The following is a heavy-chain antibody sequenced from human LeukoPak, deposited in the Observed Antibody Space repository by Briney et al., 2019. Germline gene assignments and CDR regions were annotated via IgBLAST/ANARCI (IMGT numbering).Heavy chain of an antibody. J-gene: IGHJ4*02. CDR1: GFSFSAHT. Sequence: PGGSLRLSCAASGFSFSAHTMIRVRQVPGKGLEWVSSIGADIVSLSYTDSVRGRFTISRDNARNLLSLQMNSLRVEDTAVYFCASSRPSNYYDGSGYYYIWGQGILVTVSS. V-gene: IGHV3-21*06. CDR3: ASSRPSNYYDGSGYYYI. D-gene: IGHD3-22*01. CDR2: IGADIVSL.